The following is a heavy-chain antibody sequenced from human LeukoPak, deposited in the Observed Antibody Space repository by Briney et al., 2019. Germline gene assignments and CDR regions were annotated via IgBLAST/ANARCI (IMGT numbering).Heavy chain of an antibody. J-gene: IGHJ4*02. D-gene: IGHD3-22*01. CDR1: GFTFRSYA. Sequence: PGWSLRLSRAASGFTFRSYAMSWVRQAPGKGREWVSAISGSGGSTYYADSVKGRFTISRDNSKNTLYLQMNSLRAEDTAVYYCASSYYYDSSGWAQTDYWGQGTLVTVSS. CDR3: ASSYYYDSSGWAQTDY. V-gene: IGHV3-23*01. CDR2: ISGSGGST.